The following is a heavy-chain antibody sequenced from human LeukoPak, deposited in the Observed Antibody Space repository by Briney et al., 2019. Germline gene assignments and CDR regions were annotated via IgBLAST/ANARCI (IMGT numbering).Heavy chain of an antibody. CDR1: GFTFSSYA. J-gene: IGHJ4*02. D-gene: IGHD6-19*01. CDR3: ARAKQSSGLYFDY. V-gene: IGHV3-23*01. CDR2: ISGGGGST. Sequence: GGSLRLSCAASGFTFSSYAMSWVRQAPGKGLEWVSAISGGGGSTYYADSVKGRFTISRDNSKNTLYLQMNSLRAEDTAVYYCARAKQSSGLYFDYWGQGTLVTVSS.